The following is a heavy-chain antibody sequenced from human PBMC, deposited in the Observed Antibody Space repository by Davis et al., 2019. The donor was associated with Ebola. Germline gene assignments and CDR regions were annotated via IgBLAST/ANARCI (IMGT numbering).Heavy chain of an antibody. CDR3: AKDHGSGYCSSTSCYGAFDI. D-gene: IGHD2-2*01. CDR1: GFTFSSYG. J-gene: IGHJ3*02. V-gene: IGHV3-30*18. Sequence: GESLKISCAASGFTFSSYGMHWVRQAPGKGLEWVAVISYDGSNKYYADSVKGRFTISRDNSKNTLYLQMNSLRAEDTAVYYCAKDHGSGYCSSTSCYGAFDIWGQGTMVTVSS. CDR2: ISYDGSNK.